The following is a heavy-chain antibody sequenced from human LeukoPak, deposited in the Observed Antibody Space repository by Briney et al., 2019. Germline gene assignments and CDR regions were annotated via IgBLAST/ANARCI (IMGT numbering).Heavy chain of an antibody. Sequence: GGSLRLSCAASGFTFSSYGMHWVRQAPGKGLEWVAVISYDGSNKYYADSVKGRFTISRDNSKNTLYLQMNSLRAEDTAVYYCARDVAYDILTGYPDYWGQGTLVTVSS. CDR2: ISYDGSNK. V-gene: IGHV3-30*19. J-gene: IGHJ4*02. CDR1: GFTFSSYG. CDR3: ARDVAYDILTGYPDY. D-gene: IGHD3-9*01.